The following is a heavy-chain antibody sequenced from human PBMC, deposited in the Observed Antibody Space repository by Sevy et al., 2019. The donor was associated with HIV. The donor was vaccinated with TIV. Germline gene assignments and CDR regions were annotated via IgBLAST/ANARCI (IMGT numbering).Heavy chain of an antibody. J-gene: IGHJ6*02. Sequence: GGSLRLSCAASGFTFSDYYMSWIRQAPGKGLEWVSYISSSGSTIYYAVSVKGRFTISRDNAKNSLYLQMNSLRAEDTALYYCARELWYSNYYYYGMDVWGQGTTVTVSS. CDR1: GFTFSDYY. CDR3: ARELWYSNYYYYGMDV. CDR2: ISSSGSTI. V-gene: IGHV3-11*01. D-gene: IGHD4-4*01.